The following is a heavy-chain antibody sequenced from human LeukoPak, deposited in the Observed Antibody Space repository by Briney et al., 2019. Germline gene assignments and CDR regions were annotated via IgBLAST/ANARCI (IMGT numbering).Heavy chain of an antibody. CDR1: GGSISSSSYY. V-gene: IGHV4-39*07. D-gene: IGHD3-3*01. CDR3: ARDRVYYDFWSGPFDP. J-gene: IGHJ5*02. CDR2: IYHSGNT. Sequence: PSETLSLTCTVSGGSISSSSYYWGWIRQPPGKGLEWIGSIYHSGNTNYNPSLKSRVTISVDKSKNQFSLKLSSVTAADTAVYYCARDRVYYDFWSGPFDPWGQGTLVTVSS.